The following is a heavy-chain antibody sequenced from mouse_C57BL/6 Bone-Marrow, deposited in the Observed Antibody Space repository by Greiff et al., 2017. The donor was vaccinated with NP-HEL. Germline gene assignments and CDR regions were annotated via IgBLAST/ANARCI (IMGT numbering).Heavy chain of an antibody. V-gene: IGHV3-6*01. Sequence: DVQLQESGPGLVKPSQSLSLTCSVTGYSITSGYYWNWIRQFPGNKLEWMGYISYDGSNNYNPSLKNRISITRDTSKNQFFLKLNSVTTEDTATYYCAREGYGNYLDYWGQGTTLTVSS. D-gene: IGHD2-1*01. CDR3: AREGYGNYLDY. CDR1: GYSITSGYY. J-gene: IGHJ2*01. CDR2: ISYDGSN.